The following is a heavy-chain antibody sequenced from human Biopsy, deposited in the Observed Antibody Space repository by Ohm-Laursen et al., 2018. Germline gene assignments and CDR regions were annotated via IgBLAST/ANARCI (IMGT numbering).Heavy chain of an antibody. Sequence: GSLRLSCAATGFSVSSYDMNWVRQAPGKGLEWISYISETSSHIYDADSVRGRFTVARDIAKNSLYLQLNSPRVEDTAVYYCARDSSRRAREGGMDVWGQGTTVTVSS. CDR3: ARDSSRRAREGGMDV. CDR2: ISETSSHI. J-gene: IGHJ6*02. CDR1: GFSVSSYD. V-gene: IGHV3-21*01. D-gene: IGHD6-6*01.